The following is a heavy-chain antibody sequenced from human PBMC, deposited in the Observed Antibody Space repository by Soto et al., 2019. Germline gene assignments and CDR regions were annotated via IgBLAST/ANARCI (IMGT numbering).Heavy chain of an antibody. CDR1: GGSISSGGYY. D-gene: IGHD4-4*01. CDR2: IYYSETT. Sequence: QVQLQESGPGLVKPSQTLSLTCTVSGGSISSGGYYWSWIRQHPGKGLEWIGYIYYSETTNYNPSLKSRVTISVDRSKNHLSLKLKSVTPADTAVYYCARDSRSTTTYGLDVWGQGTTVTVSS. CDR3: ARDSRSTTTYGLDV. V-gene: IGHV4-31*03. J-gene: IGHJ6*02.